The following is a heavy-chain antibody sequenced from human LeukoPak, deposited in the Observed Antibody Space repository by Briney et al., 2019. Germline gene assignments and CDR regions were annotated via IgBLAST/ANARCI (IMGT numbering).Heavy chain of an antibody. J-gene: IGHJ4*02. CDR2: IYYSGST. CDR1: GGSISSSSYY. CDR3: ARDLTGGSYAY. V-gene: IGHV4-39*07. Sequence: PSETLSLTCSVSGGSISSSSYYWGWIRQPPGKGLEWIGNIYYSGSTYYNPSLQSRVTISVDTSKNQFSLKLSSVAAADTAVYYCARDLTGGSYAYWGQGTLVTVSS. D-gene: IGHD1-26*01.